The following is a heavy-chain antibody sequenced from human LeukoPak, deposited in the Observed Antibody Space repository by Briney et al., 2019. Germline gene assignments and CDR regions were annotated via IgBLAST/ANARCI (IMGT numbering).Heavy chain of an antibody. D-gene: IGHD3-10*01. CDR1: GYTFTSYG. CDR2: ISAYNGNT. J-gene: IGHJ5*02. Sequence: GASVKVSCKASGYTFTSYGISWVRQAPGQGLEWMGWISAYNGNTNYAQKLQGRVTTTTDTSTSTAYMELRSLRSDDTAVYYCASGPASAVGQNWFDPWGQGTLVTVSS. CDR3: ASGPASAVGQNWFDP. V-gene: IGHV1-18*01.